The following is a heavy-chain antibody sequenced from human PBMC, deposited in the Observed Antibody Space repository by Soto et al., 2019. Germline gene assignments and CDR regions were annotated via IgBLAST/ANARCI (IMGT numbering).Heavy chain of an antibody. J-gene: IGHJ4*02. D-gene: IGHD2-2*01. CDR1: GFDFSKAW. V-gene: IGHV3-15*01. Sequence: EVQLVESGGGLVKPGGSLRLSCAASGFDFSKAWMSWVRQAPGKGLEWVGRLMSKTDGGTTVYAAPVKGRFTISRDDSKNTLYLQMSSLNTEDTAMYYCAAGTGRTDLDYWGQGTLVTVSS. CDR2: LMSKTDGGTT. CDR3: AAGTGRTDLDY.